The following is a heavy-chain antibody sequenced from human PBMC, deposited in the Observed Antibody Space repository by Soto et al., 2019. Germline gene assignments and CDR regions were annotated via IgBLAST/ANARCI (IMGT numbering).Heavy chain of an antibody. Sequence: EVQLLESGGGLVQPGGSLRLSCATSGFTFSSYAMAWVRQAPGKGLEWVSAISGSGGITYHAASVKGRFSISRDNSRNMQYLQMNSLGAEDTAVYYCARAAHYDFWSGYYYMDVWGIGTTVTVSS. J-gene: IGHJ6*03. CDR2: ISGSGGIT. CDR1: GFTFSSYA. CDR3: ARAAHYDFWSGYYYMDV. V-gene: IGHV3-23*01. D-gene: IGHD3-3*01.